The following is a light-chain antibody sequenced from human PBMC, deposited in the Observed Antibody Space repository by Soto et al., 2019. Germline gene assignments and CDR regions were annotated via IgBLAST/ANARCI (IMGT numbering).Light chain of an antibody. Sequence: EIVMTQSPATLSVSPGERATLSCRARQSVSSYLAWYQQKPGQAPRLLIYGASTRATGIPARFSGSGSGTEFTLTISSLQSEDFAIYYCQQYNDWPRTFGQGTKVEIK. CDR2: GAS. CDR3: QQYNDWPRT. J-gene: IGKJ1*01. CDR1: QSVSSY. V-gene: IGKV3-15*01.